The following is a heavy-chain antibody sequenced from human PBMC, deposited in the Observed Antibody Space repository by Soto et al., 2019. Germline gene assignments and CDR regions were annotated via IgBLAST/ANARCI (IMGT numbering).Heavy chain of an antibody. V-gene: IGHV3-21*01. D-gene: IGHD6-13*01. CDR2: ISSSSSYI. CDR3: ARDSPATIPAAGTPNPYNWFDP. CDR1: GFTFSSYS. Sequence: PGGSLRLSCAASGFTFSSYSMNWVRQAPGKGLEWVSSISSSSSYIYYADSVKGRFTISSDNAKNSLYLQMNSLRAEDTAVYYCARDSPATIPAAGTPNPYNWFDPLGQGALVTVSS. J-gene: IGHJ5*02.